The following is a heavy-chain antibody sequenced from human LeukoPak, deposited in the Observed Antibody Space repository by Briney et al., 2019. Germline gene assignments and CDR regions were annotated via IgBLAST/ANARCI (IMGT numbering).Heavy chain of an antibody. V-gene: IGHV3-23*01. Sequence: GSLRLSCGASGFTFTSSAMSWVRQAPGKGLEWVSGIRGIGGTTYYADSVKGRFTISRDNSKNSLYLQMNSLRPEDTALYYCARSSLYGDYIPYWGQGTLVTVSS. CDR2: IRGIGGTT. CDR1: GFTFTSSA. CDR3: ARSSLYGDYIPY. J-gene: IGHJ4*02. D-gene: IGHD4-17*01.